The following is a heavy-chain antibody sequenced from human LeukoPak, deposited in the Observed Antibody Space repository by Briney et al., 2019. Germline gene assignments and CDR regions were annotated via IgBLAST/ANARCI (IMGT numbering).Heavy chain of an antibody. V-gene: IGHV3-30-3*01. Sequence: GGSLRLSCAASGFTFSSYAMHWVRQAPGKGLEWVAVISYDGSNKYYADSVKGRFTISRDNSKNTLYLQMNSLRAEDTAVYYCARDFGYSYGVYWYFDLWGRGTLVTVSS. CDR1: GFTFSSYA. D-gene: IGHD5-18*01. CDR2: ISYDGSNK. CDR3: ARDFGYSYGVYWYFDL. J-gene: IGHJ2*01.